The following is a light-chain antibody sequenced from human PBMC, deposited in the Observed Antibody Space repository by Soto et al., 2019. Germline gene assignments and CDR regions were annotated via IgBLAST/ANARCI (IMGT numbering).Light chain of an antibody. V-gene: IGLV2-8*01. Sequence: QSVLTQPPSASGSPGQSVTISCTGTSSDVGGYDYVSWFQQYPGKVPKLMIYEVSKRPSGVPDRFSGSKSGNTASLTVSGXXAXDEADYYCSSYAGSNSRVFGGGTKLTVL. CDR2: EVS. CDR1: SSDVGGYDY. J-gene: IGLJ3*02. CDR3: SSYAGSNSRV.